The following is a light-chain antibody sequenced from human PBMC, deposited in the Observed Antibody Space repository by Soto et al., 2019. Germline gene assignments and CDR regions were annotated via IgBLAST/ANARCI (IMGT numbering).Light chain of an antibody. CDR1: SSDIGGYKY. J-gene: IGLJ1*01. CDR2: DVS. V-gene: IGLV2-14*01. Sequence: QAVVTQPASVSGSPGQSITISCTGTSSDIGGYKYVSWYQQHPGKAPKVMIYDVSNRSSGVSNRFSGSKSGNTASLTISGLQAEDEADYYCISYTSSGTYVFGTGTKVTVL. CDR3: ISYTSSGTYV.